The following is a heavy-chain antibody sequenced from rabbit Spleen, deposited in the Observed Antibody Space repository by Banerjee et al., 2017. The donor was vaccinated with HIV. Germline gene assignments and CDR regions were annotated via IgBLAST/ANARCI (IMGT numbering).Heavy chain of an antibody. J-gene: IGHJ6*01. CDR2: IAGSSSGFI. CDR1: GFSFSSSDY. V-gene: IGHV1S40*01. CDR3: ARDTGSSFSSYGMDL. Sequence: QSLEESGGDLVKPGASLTLTCTASGFSFSSSDYMCWVRQAPGKGLEWISCIAGSSSGFIYSATWAKGRFTCSKTSSTTVTLQMTSLTVADTATYFCARDTGSSFSSYGMDLWGPGTLVTVS. D-gene: IGHD8-1*01.